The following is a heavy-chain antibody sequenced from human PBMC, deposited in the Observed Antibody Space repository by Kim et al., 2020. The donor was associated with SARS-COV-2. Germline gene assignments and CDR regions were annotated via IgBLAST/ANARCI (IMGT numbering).Heavy chain of an antibody. CDR2: IIPIFGTA. CDR1: GGTFSSYA. J-gene: IGHJ5*02. CDR3: ARGLGVTMVRGVMDST. D-gene: IGHD3-10*01. V-gene: IGHV1-69*13. Sequence: SVKVSCKASGGTFSSYAISWVRQAPGQGLEWMGGIIPIFGTANYAQKFQGRVTITADESTSTAYMELSSLRSEDTAVYYCARGLGVTMVRGVMDSTWGQGTLVTVSS.